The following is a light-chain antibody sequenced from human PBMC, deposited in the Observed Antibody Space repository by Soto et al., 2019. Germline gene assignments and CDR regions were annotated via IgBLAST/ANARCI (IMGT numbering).Light chain of an antibody. Sequence: QSVLTQPPSVSGAPGQRVTISCTGSNSNIGGGSDVHWYQQIPGSAPKLLIYGNRNRPSGVPDRFSGSKSGTSASLAISGLQPDDEADYYCQSHDTSLRALVFGGGTKVTVL. V-gene: IGLV1-40*01. CDR2: GNR. J-gene: IGLJ2*01. CDR3: QSHDTSLRALV. CDR1: NSNIGGGSD.